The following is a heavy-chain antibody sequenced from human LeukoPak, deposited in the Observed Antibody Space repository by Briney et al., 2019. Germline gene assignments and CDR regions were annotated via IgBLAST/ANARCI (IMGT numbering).Heavy chain of an antibody. V-gene: IGHV3-11*01. J-gene: IGHJ4*02. CDR3: ARTPRHQQLVWFDY. CDR1: GFTFIDYY. D-gene: IGHD6-13*01. CDR2: ISSSGSNI. Sequence: GGSLRPSCAASGFTFIDYYMSWIRQAPGKWLEWVSYISSSGSNIYHADSVKGRFTISRDNAQNSLYLQMNSLKAEDTAVYYFARTPRHQQLVWFDYWGQGTLVTVSS.